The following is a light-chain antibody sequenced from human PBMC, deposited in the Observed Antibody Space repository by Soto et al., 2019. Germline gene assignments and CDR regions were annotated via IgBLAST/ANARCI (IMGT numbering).Light chain of an antibody. CDR1: SSDVGGYNY. J-gene: IGLJ1*01. V-gene: IGLV2-14*01. CDR3: SSYTSSRTYV. Sequence: QSALTQPASVSGSPGQSITISCTGTSSDVGGYNYVSWYQQHPGKAPKLMIYDVSNRPSGVSNRFSGSKSGNTASLTISGIQAEDEADYYCSSYTSSRTYVFGTGTKLTV. CDR2: DVS.